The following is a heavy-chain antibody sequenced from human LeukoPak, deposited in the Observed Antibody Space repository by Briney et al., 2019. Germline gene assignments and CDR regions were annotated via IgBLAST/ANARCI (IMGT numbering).Heavy chain of an antibody. CDR1: GFTFSSYA. Sequence: GRSLRLSCAASGFTFSSYAMHWVRQAPGKGLEWVAVISYDGSNKYYADSVKGRFTISRDNSKNTLYLQMNSLRAEDTAVYYCARPEADYYDSSGYYFFDYWGQGTLVTVSS. CDR3: ARPEADYYDSSGYYFFDY. V-gene: IGHV3-30*04. CDR2: ISYDGSNK. J-gene: IGHJ4*02. D-gene: IGHD3-22*01.